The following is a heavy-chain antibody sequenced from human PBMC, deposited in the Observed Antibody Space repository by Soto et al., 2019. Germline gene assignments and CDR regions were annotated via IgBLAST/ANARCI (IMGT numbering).Heavy chain of an antibody. CDR2: ISAYNGNT. CDR3: ARAVGGWAPPSFDY. D-gene: IGHD6-19*01. J-gene: IGHJ4*02. Sequence: GASVKVSCKASGYTFTSYGISWVRQAPGQGLEWMGWISAYNGNTNYAQKLQGRVTMTTDTSTGTAYMELRSLRSDDTAVYYCARAVGGWAPPSFDYWGQGTLVTVSS. CDR1: GYTFTSYG. V-gene: IGHV1-18*04.